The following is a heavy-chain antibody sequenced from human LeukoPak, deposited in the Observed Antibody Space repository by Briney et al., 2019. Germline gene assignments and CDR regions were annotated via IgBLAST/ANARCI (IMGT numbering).Heavy chain of an antibody. CDR2: VFHSGST. V-gene: IGHV4-30-2*01. CDR1: GGSISSGGYS. D-gene: IGHD6-19*01. Sequence: TSETLSLTCAVSGGSISSGGYSWSWIRQPPGKGLEWIGYVFHSGSTYYNPSLKSRVTISVDRSKNQFSLNLSSVTAADTAVYYCASYTSGRRYWGLGTLVTVSS. J-gene: IGHJ4*02. CDR3: ASYTSGRRY.